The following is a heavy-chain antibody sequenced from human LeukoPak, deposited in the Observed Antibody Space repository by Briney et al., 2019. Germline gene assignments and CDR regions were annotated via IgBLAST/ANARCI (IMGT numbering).Heavy chain of an antibody. CDR3: ARLGYCSSTSCYITESYYYGMDV. D-gene: IGHD2-2*03. CDR2: IYPGDSDT. Sequence: GESLKISCKGSGYSFTSYWIGWVRQMPGKGLEWMGIIYPGDSDTRYSPSFQGQVTISADKSISTAYLQWSSLKASDTAVYYCARLGYCSSTSCYITESYYYGMDVWGQGTTVTVSS. V-gene: IGHV5-51*01. J-gene: IGHJ6*02. CDR1: GYSFTSYW.